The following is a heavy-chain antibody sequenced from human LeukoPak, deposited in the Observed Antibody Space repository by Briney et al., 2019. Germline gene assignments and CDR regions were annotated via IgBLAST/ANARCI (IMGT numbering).Heavy chain of an antibody. J-gene: IGHJ4*02. Sequence: PGGSLRLSCAASEFTFSTYSMNWVRQAPGKGLEWVASISSSSTYIYHADSAKSRFTISRDNAKNSLYLQMNSLRAEDTAVYYCAKDEDLWFGELLSLDYWGQGTLVTVSS. CDR2: ISSSSTYI. CDR3: AKDEDLWFGELLSLDY. CDR1: EFTFSTYS. D-gene: IGHD3-10*01. V-gene: IGHV3-21*04.